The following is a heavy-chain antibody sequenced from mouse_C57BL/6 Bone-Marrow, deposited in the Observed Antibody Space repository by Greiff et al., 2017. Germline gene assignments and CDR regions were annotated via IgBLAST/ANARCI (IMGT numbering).Heavy chain of an antibody. Sequence: LVESGAELVRPGASVKLSCTASGFNIKDDYMHWVKQRPEQGLEWIGWIDPENGDTEYALKFQGKATITADISSNTAYLQLSSLTSEATAVYYCARPDYDVAWFAYWGQGTLVTVSA. CDR3: ARPDYDVAWFAY. D-gene: IGHD2-4*01. J-gene: IGHJ3*01. CDR2: IDPENGDT. V-gene: IGHV14-4*01. CDR1: GFNIKDDY.